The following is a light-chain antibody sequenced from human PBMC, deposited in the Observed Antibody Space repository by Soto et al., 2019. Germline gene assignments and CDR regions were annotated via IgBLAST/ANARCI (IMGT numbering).Light chain of an antibody. CDR1: QSISSW. V-gene: IGKV1-5*01. CDR3: QKYNSYST. CDR2: DAS. Sequence: DIQMTQSPSXLSASVGDRVTITCRASQSISSWLAWYQQKPGKAPKLLIYDASSLESGVPSRFSGSGSGTEFTLTISSLQPDDFATYYCQKYNSYSTFGQGTKVDIK. J-gene: IGKJ1*01.